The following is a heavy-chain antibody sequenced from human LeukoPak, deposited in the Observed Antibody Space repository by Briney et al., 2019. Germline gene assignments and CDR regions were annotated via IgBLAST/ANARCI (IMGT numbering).Heavy chain of an antibody. CDR3: ARERIMITFGGVIVKYYFDY. CDR2: INHSGST. D-gene: IGHD3-16*02. V-gene: IGHV4-34*01. Sequence: SETLSLTCAVYGGSFSGYYWSWIRQPPGKGLEWIGEINHSGSTNYNPSLKSRVTISVDTSKNQFSLTLSSVTAADTAVYYCARERIMITFGGVIVKYYFDYWGQGTLVTVSS. CDR1: GGSFSGYY. J-gene: IGHJ4*02.